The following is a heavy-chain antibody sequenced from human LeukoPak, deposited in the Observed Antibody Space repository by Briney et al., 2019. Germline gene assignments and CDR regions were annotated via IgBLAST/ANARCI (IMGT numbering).Heavy chain of an antibody. V-gene: IGHV4-61*08. J-gene: IGHJ4*02. CDR1: GGSISSGGYY. CDR2: IYYSGST. D-gene: IGHD5-18*01. CDR3: ARVRDTAMVWFDY. Sequence: SQTLSLTCTVSGGSISSGGYYWSWIRQPPGKGLEWIGYIYYSGSTNYNPSLKSRVTISVDTSKNQFSLKLSSVTAADTAVYYCARVRDTAMVWFDYWGQGTLVTVSS.